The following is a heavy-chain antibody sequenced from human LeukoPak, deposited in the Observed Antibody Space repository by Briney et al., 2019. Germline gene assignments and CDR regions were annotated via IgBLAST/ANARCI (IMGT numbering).Heavy chain of an antibody. D-gene: IGHD6-19*01. J-gene: IGHJ4*02. CDR1: GYTFTGYY. CDR2: INPNSGGT. V-gene: IGHV1-2*04. CDR3: ARARAVAGPDLYYFDY. Sequence: ASVKVSCKASGYTFTGYYMHWVRQAPGQGLEWMGWINPNSGGTTYAQKFQGWVTMTRDTSISTAYMELSSLRSEDTAVYYCARARAVAGPDLYYFDYWGQGTLVTVSS.